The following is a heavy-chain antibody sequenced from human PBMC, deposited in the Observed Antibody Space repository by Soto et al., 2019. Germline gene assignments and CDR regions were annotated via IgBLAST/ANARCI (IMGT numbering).Heavy chain of an antibody. CDR2: IDYGGDRA. Sequence: EVQLLESGGDLLQPGGSLRLSCAGSGFTFRSYHMTWVRRPPGKGLEWVSSIDYGGDRAYYADSVSGRFTISRDNSKNTLYLQMNSLRDEDTAVYYCARDATVEVAADDYWGPGTLVTVSS. CDR3: ARDATVEVAADDY. V-gene: IGHV3-23*01. CDR1: GFTFRSYH. D-gene: IGHD5-12*01. J-gene: IGHJ4*02.